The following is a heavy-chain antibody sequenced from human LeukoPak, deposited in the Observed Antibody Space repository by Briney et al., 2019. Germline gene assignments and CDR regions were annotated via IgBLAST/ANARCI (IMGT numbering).Heavy chain of an antibody. CDR1: GYTFTNYG. V-gene: IGHV1-18*01. CDR3: ARGGTFHYDSSAYY. Sequence: ASVKVSCKASGYTFTNYGISWVRQAPGHGLEWMGWISAYNGNTKNAQKVQGRVTLTTDTSTSTAYMELRRLRSDDTAVYYCARGGTFHYDSSAYYWRQGTLVTVSS. CDR2: ISAYNGNT. D-gene: IGHD3-22*01. J-gene: IGHJ4*02.